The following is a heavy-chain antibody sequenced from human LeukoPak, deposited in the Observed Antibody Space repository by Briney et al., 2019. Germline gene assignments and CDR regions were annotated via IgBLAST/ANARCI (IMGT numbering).Heavy chain of an antibody. Sequence: GGSLRISCAASGFTFSSYAMSWVRQAPGKGLEWVSAISGSGGSTYYADSVKGRFTISRDNSKNTLYLQMNSLRAEDTAVYYCAKGRVAYCSSTSCPFDYWGQGTLVTVSS. D-gene: IGHD2-2*01. CDR1: GFTFSSYA. CDR2: ISGSGGST. CDR3: AKGRVAYCSSTSCPFDY. V-gene: IGHV3-23*01. J-gene: IGHJ4*02.